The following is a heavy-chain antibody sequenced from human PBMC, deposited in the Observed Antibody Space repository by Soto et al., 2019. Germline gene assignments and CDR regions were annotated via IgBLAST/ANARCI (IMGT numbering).Heavy chain of an antibody. CDR2: IIPMFGTS. CDR3: ARDRTSTLVDRYYSMDV. V-gene: IGHV1-69*01. CDR1: GGTFSNYG. J-gene: IGHJ6*02. D-gene: IGHD1-26*01. Sequence: QVQLVQSGAEVKKPGSSVKVSCKASGGTFSNYGISWVRQAPGQGLEWMGGIIPMFGTSNYAQKFQGRGTITADASTSTAYMELSSLRSEDTAVYYCARDRTSTLVDRYYSMDVWGQGTTVTVSS.